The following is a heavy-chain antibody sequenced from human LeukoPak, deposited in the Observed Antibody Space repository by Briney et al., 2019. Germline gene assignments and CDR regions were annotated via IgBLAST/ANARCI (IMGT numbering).Heavy chain of an antibody. CDR1: RFTFNTYA. J-gene: IGHJ4*02. CDR2: ISSDGDIT. Sequence: GGSLRLSCVASRFTFNTYAVNWVRQAPGKGLEWVSAISSDGDITYYADSVRGRFTISRDNSKNTVFLQMNSLRADDTAVYYCATVKRDCSGGTCYSYDYWGQGTLVTVSS. V-gene: IGHV3-23*01. CDR3: ATVKRDCSGGTCYSYDY. D-gene: IGHD2-15*01.